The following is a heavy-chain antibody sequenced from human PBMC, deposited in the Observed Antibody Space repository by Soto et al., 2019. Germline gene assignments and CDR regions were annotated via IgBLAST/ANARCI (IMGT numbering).Heavy chain of an antibody. D-gene: IGHD6-13*01. J-gene: IGHJ4*02. V-gene: IGHV4-59*01. CDR2: ISYSEST. CDR1: SDSISSYY. CDR3: ARGTSWQLPFDY. Sequence: QVQLQESGPGLVKPSETLSLTCTVSSDSISSYYWSWIRQPPGKRLEWIGYISYSESTDYNPSLKSRVTISGDTSKNQFSLKVSSVTAADTAVYYCARGTSWQLPFDYWGQGTLVTVSS.